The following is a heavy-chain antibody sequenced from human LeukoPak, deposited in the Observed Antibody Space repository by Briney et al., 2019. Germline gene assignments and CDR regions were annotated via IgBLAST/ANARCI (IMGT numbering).Heavy chain of an antibody. Sequence: GRSLRLSCAASGFTFTNYGMHWVRQAPGKGLEWVAIISFDGRIEYYVDSVKGRFTISRDKSKNTLYLQMNSLRPEDTAVYYCAKERASMGADAFDIWGQGTMVTVS. CDR1: GFTFTNYG. CDR3: AKERASMGADAFDI. J-gene: IGHJ3*02. D-gene: IGHD1-26*01. CDR2: ISFDGRIE. V-gene: IGHV3-30*18.